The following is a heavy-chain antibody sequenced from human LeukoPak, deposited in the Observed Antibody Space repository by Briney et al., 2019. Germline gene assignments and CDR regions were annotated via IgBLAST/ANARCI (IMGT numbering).Heavy chain of an antibody. D-gene: IGHD2-2*01. J-gene: IGHJ6*02. CDR1: GFSVSGSY. Sequence: GGSLRLCCAASGFSVSGSYMSWVRQAPGKGLEWVSYISSSGSTIYYADSVKGRFTISRDNAKNSLYLQMNSLRAEDTAVYYCARDLYCSSTSCYAATFIVRGYYYYGMDVWGQGTTVTVSS. CDR2: ISSSGSTI. V-gene: IGHV3-11*04. CDR3: ARDLYCSSTSCYAATFIVRGYYYYGMDV.